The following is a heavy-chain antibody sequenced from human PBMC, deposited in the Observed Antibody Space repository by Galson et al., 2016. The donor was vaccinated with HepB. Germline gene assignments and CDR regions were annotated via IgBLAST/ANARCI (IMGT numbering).Heavy chain of an antibody. CDR1: GYTFTSYG. V-gene: IGHV1-18*04. J-gene: IGHJ6*02. D-gene: IGHD5-24*01. CDR2: ISGYNGNT. CDR3: ARGRWLQFSEYYGMDV. Sequence: SVKVSCKASGYTFTSYGISWVRQAPGQGLEWMGWISGYNGNTNYAEKLQGRVTMTTDTSTSTAYMELRSLRSDDTAAYYCARGRWLQFSEYYGMDVWGQGATVTVSS.